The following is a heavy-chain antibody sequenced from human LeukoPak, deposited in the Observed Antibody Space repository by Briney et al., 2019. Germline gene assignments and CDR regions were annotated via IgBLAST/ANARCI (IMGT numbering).Heavy chain of an antibody. J-gene: IGHJ4*02. V-gene: IGHV3-11*01. D-gene: IGHD6-6*01. CDR2: ISSSGSTI. CDR1: GFTFSDYY. CDR3: ARPEIPYSSSTPYYY. Sequence: GGSLRLSCAASGFTFSDYYMSWIRQAPGKGLEWVSYISSSGSTIYYADSVKGRFTISRDNAKNSLYLQMNSLRAEDTAVYYCARPEIPYSSSTPYYYWGQGTLVTVSS.